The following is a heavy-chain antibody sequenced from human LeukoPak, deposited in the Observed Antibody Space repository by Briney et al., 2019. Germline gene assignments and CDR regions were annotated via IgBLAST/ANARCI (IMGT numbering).Heavy chain of an antibody. D-gene: IGHD3-22*01. J-gene: IGHJ1*01. CDR3: ARDGVGYYDSSGYYYFQH. CDR2: INPNSGGT. Sequence: ASVKVSCKASGYTFTGYYMHWVRQAPGQGLEWMGWINPNSGGTNYAQKFQGRVTMTRDTSISAAYMELSRLRSDDTAVYYCARDGVGYYDSSGYYYFQHWGQGTLVTVSS. V-gene: IGHV1-2*02. CDR1: GYTFTGYY.